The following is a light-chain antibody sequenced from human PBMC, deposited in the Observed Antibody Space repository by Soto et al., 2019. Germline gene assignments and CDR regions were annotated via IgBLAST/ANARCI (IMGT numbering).Light chain of an antibody. CDR1: SSDVGGYNY. J-gene: IGLJ1*01. V-gene: IGLV2-8*01. Sequence: QSVLTQPPSASGSPGQSVALSCTGTSSDVGGYNYVSWYQQHPGKAPKLMIYEVNKRPSGVPDRFSGSKSGNTASLTVSGLQDEDEADYYCSSYAGSSNVFGTGTKVTVL. CDR3: SSYAGSSNV. CDR2: EVN.